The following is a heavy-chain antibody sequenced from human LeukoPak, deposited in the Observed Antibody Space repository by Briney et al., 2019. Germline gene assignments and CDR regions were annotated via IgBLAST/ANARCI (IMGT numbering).Heavy chain of an antibody. D-gene: IGHD2-15*01. CDR1: GGSISSSNW. J-gene: IGHJ4*02. CDR3: ARDKGVCSGGRCYSAFDY. CDR2: IYHSGST. V-gene: IGHV4-4*02. Sequence: PSETLSLTCAVSGGSISSSNWWSWVRQPPGKGLEWIGEIYHSGSTNYNPSLKSRVTISVDKSKNQFSLKLSSVTAADTAVYYCARDKGVCSGGRCYSAFDYWGQGTLVTVSS.